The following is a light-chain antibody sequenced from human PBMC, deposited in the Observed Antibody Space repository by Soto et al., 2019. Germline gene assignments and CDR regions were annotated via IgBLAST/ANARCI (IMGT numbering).Light chain of an antibody. CDR1: SSDVGGYNY. CDR2: EVS. Sequence: SVLTQPPSPSGSPGQSVTISCTGTSSDVGGYNYVSWYQQHPGKAPKLMIYEVSKRPSGAPDRFSGSKSGNTVSLTVSGLQAEDEADYYCSSYAGTFYVFGTGTKVTVL. J-gene: IGLJ1*01. CDR3: SSYAGTFYV. V-gene: IGLV2-8*01.